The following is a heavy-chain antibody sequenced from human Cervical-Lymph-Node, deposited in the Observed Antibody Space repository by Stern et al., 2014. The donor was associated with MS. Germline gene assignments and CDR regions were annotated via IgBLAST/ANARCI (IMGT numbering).Heavy chain of an antibody. D-gene: IGHD5-12*01. CDR1: GSTFTSHT. V-gene: IGHV1-18*04. Sequence: MQLVESGAEVRKPGASVKVSCKASGSTFTSHTFTWVRQAPGQGLAWVGWISAYNGNTDYAQRLKGRVSLTTDTSTRTASMELRSLRSDDSAVYFCAISGSHHYHCGVDVWGQGTTVTVSS. CDR3: AISGSHHYHCGVDV. CDR2: ISAYNGNT. J-gene: IGHJ6*02.